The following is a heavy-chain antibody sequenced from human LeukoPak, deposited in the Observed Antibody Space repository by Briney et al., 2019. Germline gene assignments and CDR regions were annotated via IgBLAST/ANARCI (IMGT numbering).Heavy chain of an antibody. D-gene: IGHD4-17*01. J-gene: IGHJ4*02. CDR3: ARGGEYGDYPDY. CDR2: ISSSGSTI. Sequence: GGSLRLSCAASGFTFSSYEMNWVRQAPGKGLEWVSYISSSGSTIYYADSVKGRFTISRDNAKNSLYLQMNSLRAEDTAVYYCARGGEYGDYPDYWGQETLVTVSS. CDR1: GFTFSSYE. V-gene: IGHV3-48*03.